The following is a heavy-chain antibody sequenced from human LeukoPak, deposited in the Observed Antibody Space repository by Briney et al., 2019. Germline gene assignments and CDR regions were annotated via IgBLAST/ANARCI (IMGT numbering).Heavy chain of an antibody. CDR1: GFTFSSYS. V-gene: IGHV3-21*05. D-gene: IGHD5-12*01. J-gene: IGHJ4*02. Sequence: GGSLRLSCAASGFTFSSYSMNWVRQAPGKGLEWVSYISSSSSYIYYADSVKGRFTISRDNAKNSLYLQMNSLRAEDTAVYYCARGGPRSGYEPHIWGQGTLVTVSS. CDR2: ISSSSSYI. CDR3: ARGGPRSGYEPHI.